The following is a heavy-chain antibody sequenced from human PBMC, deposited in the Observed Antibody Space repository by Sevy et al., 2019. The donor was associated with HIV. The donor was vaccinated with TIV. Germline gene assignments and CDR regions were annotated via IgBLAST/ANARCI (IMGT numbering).Heavy chain of an antibody. J-gene: IGHJ4*02. CDR2: INWNGGST. D-gene: IGHD2-21*02. CDR1: GFVFEDDG. CDR3: ARERYCGGACYYFDT. V-gene: IGHV3-20*04. Sequence: GGSLRLSCAASGFVFEDDGMNWVRQAPGKGLECVSGINWNGGSTGYADSVKGRFTISSDNAKNSLYLQMNSLRAEDTAIYYCARERYCGGACYYFDTWGQGALVTVSS.